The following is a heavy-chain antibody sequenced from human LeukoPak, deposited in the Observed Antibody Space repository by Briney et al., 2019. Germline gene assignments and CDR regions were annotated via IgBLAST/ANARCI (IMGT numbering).Heavy chain of an antibody. CDR3: AKDLPAAYFDY. CDR2: IRNDGSTK. V-gene: IGHV3-30*02. D-gene: IGHD2-2*01. CDR1: GVTFSSYV. J-gene: IGHJ4*02. Sequence: GGSLRLSCAASGVTFSSYVMHWVCQAPGKGLEWVAFIRNDGSTKFYADSVKGRFTISRDNSENTLYLQMNSLRAEDTAVYYCAKDLPAAYFDYWGQGTLVAVSS.